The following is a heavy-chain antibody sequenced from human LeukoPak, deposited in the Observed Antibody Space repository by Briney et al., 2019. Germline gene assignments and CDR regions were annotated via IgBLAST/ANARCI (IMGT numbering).Heavy chain of an antibody. D-gene: IGHD3-22*01. CDR2: ISGSGGST. CDR3: ARRAGDYSHPYDY. V-gene: IGHV3-23*01. Sequence: GGSLRLSCAASGFTFSSYGMSWVRQAPGKGLEWVSAISGSGGSTYYADSVKGRFTISRDNSKNTVHLQMNSLRAEDTAMYYCARRAGDYSHPYDYWGQGTLVTVSS. J-gene: IGHJ4*02. CDR1: GFTFSSYG.